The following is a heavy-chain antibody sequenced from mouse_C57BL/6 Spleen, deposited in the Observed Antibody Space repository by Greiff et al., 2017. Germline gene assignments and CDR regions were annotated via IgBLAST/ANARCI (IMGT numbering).Heavy chain of an antibody. J-gene: IGHJ1*03. CDR3: ARDYGGSCVYWYFDV. V-gene: IGHV1-72*01. Sequence: QVQLQQPGAELVKPGASVKLSCKASGYTFTSYWMHWVKQRPGRGLEWIGRIDPNSGGTKYNEKFKSKATLTVDKPSSTAYMQLSSLTSEDSAVYYCARDYGGSCVYWYFDVWGTGTTVTVSS. CDR2: IDPNSGGT. D-gene: IGHD1-1*01. CDR1: GYTFTSYW.